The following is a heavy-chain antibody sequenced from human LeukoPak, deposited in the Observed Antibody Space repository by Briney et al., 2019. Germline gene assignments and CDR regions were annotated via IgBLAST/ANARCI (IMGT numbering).Heavy chain of an antibody. J-gene: IGHJ5*01. D-gene: IGHD1-26*01. Sequence: PSETLSLTCNVSGDSISSSNYYWGWIRQTPGKGLEWIGSIFYSGSTYHTPSLKSRVTMSLDTSKNQFSLRLTSVTAADTAVYYCARQVAIVEPTDPNWFDSWGQGNLVTVSS. CDR1: GDSISSSNYY. V-gene: IGHV4-39*07. CDR3: ARQVAIVEPTDPNWFDS. CDR2: IFYSGST.